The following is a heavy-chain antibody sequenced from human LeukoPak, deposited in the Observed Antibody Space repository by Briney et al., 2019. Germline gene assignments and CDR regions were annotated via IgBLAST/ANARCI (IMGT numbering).Heavy chain of an antibody. J-gene: IGHJ4*02. CDR2: INPNSGGT. V-gene: IGHV1-2*02. CDR1: GYTFTGYY. D-gene: IGHD2-15*01. CDR3: ASRPDQHLLYYFDY. Sequence: ASVKVSCKASGYTFTGYYMHWVRQAPGQGLEWMGWINPNSGGTKYAQKFQGGVTMTSDASISTASMELSSLRSDDTAVYYCASRPDQHLLYYFDYWGQGALVTVSS.